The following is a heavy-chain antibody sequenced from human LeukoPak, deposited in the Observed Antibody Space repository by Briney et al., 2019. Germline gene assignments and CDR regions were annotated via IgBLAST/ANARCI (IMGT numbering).Heavy chain of an antibody. CDR2: INPNNGDT. Sequence: ASVKVSCKASGYSLPAKFMHWVRQAPGQGLEWMGWINPNNGDTTYTQKFQGRVTMTRDTSISTAYMELSRLRSDDTAVYYCARDPTPSRWLQLGGGHDYWGQGTLVTVSS. J-gene: IGHJ4*02. V-gene: IGHV1-2*02. D-gene: IGHD5-24*01. CDR1: GYSLPAKF. CDR3: ARDPTPSRWLQLGGGHDY.